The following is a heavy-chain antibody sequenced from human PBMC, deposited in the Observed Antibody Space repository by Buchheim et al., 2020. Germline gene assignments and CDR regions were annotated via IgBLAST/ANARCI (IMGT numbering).Heavy chain of an antibody. J-gene: IGHJ4*02. CDR2: ISGSGGTT. D-gene: IGHD1-26*01. V-gene: IGHV3-23*01. Sequence: EVQLLESGGGLVQPGWSLRLSCAASGFTFSSYVMNWVCQAPGKGLEWVSDISGSGGTTYYAVSVKGRFTISRDTSKKTLYMQMNSLRAEDTAIYYCAKARSGRFFDYWGQG. CDR3: AKARSGRFFDY. CDR1: GFTFSSYV.